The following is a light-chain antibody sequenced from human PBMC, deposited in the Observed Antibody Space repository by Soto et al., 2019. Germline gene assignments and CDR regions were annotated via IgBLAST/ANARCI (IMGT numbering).Light chain of an antibody. CDR3: SSYTSSSTVV. CDR1: SSDIGSYHL. CDR2: EGS. V-gene: IGLV2-14*02. J-gene: IGLJ2*01. Sequence: QSALTQPASVSGSPRQSITISCTGTSSDIGSYHLVSWYQQHPGKAPKLIIYEGSKRPSGVSNRFSGSKSGNTASLTISGLQTEDEADYYCSSYTSSSTVVFGGGTKLTVL.